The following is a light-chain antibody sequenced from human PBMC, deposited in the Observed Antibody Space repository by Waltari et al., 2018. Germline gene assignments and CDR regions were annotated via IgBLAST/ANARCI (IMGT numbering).Light chain of an antibody. V-gene: IGLV1-51*01. Sequence: QSVLTQPPSVSAAPGQKVTISCSGSSPSCGNEYVSWYHQPPGTAPNLLIYHNNKRPSGIPDRFSASKSGTSATLGITGLQTGDEADYYCGTWDSSLSIVIFGGGTKLTVL. CDR1: SPSCGNEY. J-gene: IGLJ2*01. CDR3: GTWDSSLSIVI. CDR2: HNN.